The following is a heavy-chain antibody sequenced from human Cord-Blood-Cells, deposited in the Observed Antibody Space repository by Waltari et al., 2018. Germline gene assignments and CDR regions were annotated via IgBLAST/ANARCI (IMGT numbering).Heavy chain of an antibody. J-gene: IGHJ4*02. CDR1: GFTFSSYA. V-gene: IGHV3-30*04. CDR2: ISYDGSNK. Sequence: QVQLVESGGGVVQPGRSLRLSCAASGFTFSSYAMHWVRQAPGKGLEWVAVISYDGSNKYYADSVKGRFTISRDNSKSTLYLQMTSLRAEDTAVYYCARVPGYYDYVWGSLPDYWGQGTLVTVSS. D-gene: IGHD3-16*01. CDR3: ARVPGYYDYVWGSLPDY.